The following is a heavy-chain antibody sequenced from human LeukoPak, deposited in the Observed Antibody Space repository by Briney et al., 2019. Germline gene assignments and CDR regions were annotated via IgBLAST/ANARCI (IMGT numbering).Heavy chain of an antibody. CDR3: ARVPSRRNSRPRRNYYYMDV. V-gene: IGHV1-8*01. J-gene: IGHJ6*03. CDR2: MNPNSGNT. CDR1: GYTFTSYD. D-gene: IGHD5-18*01. Sequence: GASVKVSCKASGYTFTSYDINWVRQATRQGLEWMGWMNPNSGNTGYAQKFQGRVTMTRNTSISTAYMELSSLRSEDTAVYYCARVPSRRNSRPRRNYYYMDVWGKGTTVTVSS.